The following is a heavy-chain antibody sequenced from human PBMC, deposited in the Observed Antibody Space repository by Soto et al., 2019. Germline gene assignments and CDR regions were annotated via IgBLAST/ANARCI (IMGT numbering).Heavy chain of an antibody. CDR3: ARVYYDSRLRFDP. J-gene: IGHJ5*02. D-gene: IGHD3-22*01. Sequence: PGGSLRLSCAVSGFTFNSYAMSWVRQAPGKGLEWVSRINSDGSSTSYADSVKGRFTISRDNAKNTLYLQMNSLRAEDTAVYYCARVYYDSRLRFDPWGPGTLLIVSS. V-gene: IGHV3-74*01. CDR1: GFTFNSYA. CDR2: INSDGSST.